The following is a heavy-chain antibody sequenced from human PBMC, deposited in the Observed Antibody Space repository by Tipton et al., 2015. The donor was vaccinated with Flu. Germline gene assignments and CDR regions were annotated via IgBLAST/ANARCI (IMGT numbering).Heavy chain of an antibody. CDR2: ISHSGSA. CDR1: GYSINTGYY. D-gene: IGHD3-10*01. CDR3: AGDFHYGSADY. J-gene: IGHJ4*02. Sequence: TLSLTCNVSGYSINTGYYWGWIRQPPGKGLEWIGSISHSGSAYYSPSLKSRVTILKDSSNNQFSLKLTSVTAADTAVYFCAGDFHYGSADYWGQGLLVTVSS. V-gene: IGHV4-38-2*02.